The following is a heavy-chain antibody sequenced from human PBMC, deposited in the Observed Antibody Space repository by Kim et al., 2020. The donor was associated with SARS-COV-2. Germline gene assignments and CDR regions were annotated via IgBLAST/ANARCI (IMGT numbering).Heavy chain of an antibody. CDR2: IKQDGSDQ. CDR3: ARDSSWNHLLDFFHFDY. J-gene: IGHJ4*01. Sequence: GGSLRLSCAASGFPFSIYRMSWVRQAPGKGLEWVAQIKQDGSDQFYVDSVKGRFTISRDNARNSLHLEMTRPRVEDTAIYYCARDSSWNHLLDFFHFDY. D-gene: IGHD1-1*01. V-gene: IGHV3-7*01. CDR1: GFPFSIYR.